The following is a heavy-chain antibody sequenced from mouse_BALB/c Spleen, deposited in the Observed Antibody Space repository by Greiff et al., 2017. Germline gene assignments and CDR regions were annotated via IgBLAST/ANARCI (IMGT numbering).Heavy chain of an antibody. CDR3: ARRITTVEAWFAY. V-gene: IGHV5-6-5*01. Sequence: EVMLVESGGGLVKPGGSLKLSCAASGFTFSSYAMSWVRQTPEKRLEWVASISSGGSTYYPDSVKGRFTISRDNARNILYLQMSSLRSEDTAMYYCARRITTVEAWFAYWGQGTLVTVSA. D-gene: IGHD1-1*01. CDR2: ISSGGST. CDR1: GFTFSSYA. J-gene: IGHJ3*01.